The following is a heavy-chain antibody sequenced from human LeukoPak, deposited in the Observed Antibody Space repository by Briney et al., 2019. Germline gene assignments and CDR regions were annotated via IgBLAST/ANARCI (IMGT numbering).Heavy chain of an antibody. V-gene: IGHV3-48*03. Sequence: GGSLRLSCAASGFTFSSYEMNWVRQGPGKGLEWVSYISSSGSTIYYADSVKGRFTVSRDNAKNSLYLQMNSLRAEDTAVYYCARKYCSSTSCLIDNWGQGTLVTVSS. CDR3: ARKYCSSTSCLIDN. CDR2: ISSSGSTI. CDR1: GFTFSSYE. J-gene: IGHJ4*02. D-gene: IGHD2-2*01.